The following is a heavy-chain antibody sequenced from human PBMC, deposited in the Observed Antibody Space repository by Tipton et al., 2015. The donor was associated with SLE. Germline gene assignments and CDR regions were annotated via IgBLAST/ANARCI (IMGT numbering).Heavy chain of an antibody. V-gene: IGHV4-38-2*02. CDR3: ARDPTGDKGY. Sequence: GLVKPSETLSLTCNVSGYSINRGYSWGWIRQPPGKGLEWIGRIYHSGSTYYSPSLKNRVTISIDRSKNQFSLNLSSVTAADTAVYFCARDPTGDKGYWGQGTLVTVSS. J-gene: IGHJ4*02. CDR2: IYHSGST. D-gene: IGHD7-27*01. CDR1: GYSINRGYS.